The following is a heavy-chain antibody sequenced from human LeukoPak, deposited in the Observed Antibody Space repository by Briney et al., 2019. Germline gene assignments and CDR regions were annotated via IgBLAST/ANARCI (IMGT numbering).Heavy chain of an antibody. CDR1: GFTFNSYG. CDR2: ISGSGGST. J-gene: IGHJ4*02. D-gene: IGHD3-10*01. V-gene: IGHV3-23*01. Sequence: GGSLRLSCAASGFTFNSYGMSWVRQAPGKGLEGVSLISGSGGSTYNADSVKGRFTISRDNSKNTLYLQMNSLRAEDTAVYYCAKDRHYYGSGSYYTYFDYWGQGTLVTVSS. CDR3: AKDRHYYGSGSYYTYFDY.